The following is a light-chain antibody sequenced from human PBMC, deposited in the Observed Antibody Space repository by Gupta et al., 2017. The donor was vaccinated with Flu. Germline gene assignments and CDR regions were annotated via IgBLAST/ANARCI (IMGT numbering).Light chain of an antibody. J-gene: IGKJ3*01. Sequence: DIVMTQSPDSLAVSLGERATINCKSSQTVLYSSNNKNYLAWYQQKPGQPPKLLFYWASTRESGVPDRFSGSGSGTDFTLTISSLQAADVAVYYCQQYYSTPLSFGPGTKVDI. CDR3: QQYYSTPLS. CDR1: QTVLYSSNNKNY. CDR2: WAS. V-gene: IGKV4-1*01.